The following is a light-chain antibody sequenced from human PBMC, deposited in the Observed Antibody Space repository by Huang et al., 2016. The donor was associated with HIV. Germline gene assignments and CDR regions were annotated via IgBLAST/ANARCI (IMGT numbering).Light chain of an antibody. CDR2: GAS. J-gene: IGKJ3*01. Sequence: EIVLTQSPGTLSLSPGEGATLSCRASQSVSSSSLAWYQQSPGQAPRLLIYGASNRATGIPDRFSGSGSGTDFTLTISRLEPEDFAVYYCQQYGSSLFTFGPGTKVDIK. V-gene: IGKV3-20*01. CDR1: QSVSSSS. CDR3: QQYGSSLFT.